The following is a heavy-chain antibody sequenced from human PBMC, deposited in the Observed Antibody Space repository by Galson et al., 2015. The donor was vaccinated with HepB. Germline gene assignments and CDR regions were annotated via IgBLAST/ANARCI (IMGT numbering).Heavy chain of an antibody. J-gene: IGHJ5*02. CDR2: FDPEDGET. CDR3: ATSFGVVIGWFDP. CDR1: GYTLTELS. D-gene: IGHD3-3*01. Sequence: SVKVSCKVSGYTLTELSMHWVRQAPGKGLEWMGGFDPEDGETIYAQKFQGRVTMTEDTSTDTAYMELSSLRSEDTAVDYCATSFGVVIGWFDPWCQGTLVTVSS. V-gene: IGHV1-24*01.